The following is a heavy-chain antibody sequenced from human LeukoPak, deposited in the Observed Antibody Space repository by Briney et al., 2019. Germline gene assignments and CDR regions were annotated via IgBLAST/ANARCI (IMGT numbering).Heavy chain of an antibody. CDR3: ARSLLTGTTDY. Sequence: SETLSLFCAVYGGSFSGYYWSWIRQPPGKGLEWIGEINHSGSTNYNPSLKSRVTISVDTSKNQFSLKLSSVTAADTAVYYCARSLLTGTTDYWGQGTLVTVSS. CDR1: GGSFSGYY. V-gene: IGHV4-34*01. D-gene: IGHD1-7*01. J-gene: IGHJ4*02. CDR2: INHSGST.